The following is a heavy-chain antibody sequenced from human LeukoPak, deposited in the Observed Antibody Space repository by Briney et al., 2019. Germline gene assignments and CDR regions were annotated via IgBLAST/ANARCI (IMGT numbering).Heavy chain of an antibody. J-gene: IGHJ4*02. Sequence: ASVKVSCKASGYTFTSYYMHWVRQAPGHGLEWMGWINPNSGGTNYAQKFQGRVTMTRDTSISTAYMELSRLRSDDTAVYYCARGVALKLWLLYWGQGTLVTVSS. V-gene: IGHV1-2*02. CDR1: GYTFTSYY. D-gene: IGHD5-18*01. CDR3: ARGVALKLWLLY. CDR2: INPNSGGT.